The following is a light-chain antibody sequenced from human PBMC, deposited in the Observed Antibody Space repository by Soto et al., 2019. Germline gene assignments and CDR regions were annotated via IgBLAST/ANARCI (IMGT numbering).Light chain of an antibody. CDR1: QSVTNTY. V-gene: IGKV3-20*01. Sequence: EAVLTQSPGTLSLSPGDRATLSCRASQSVTNTYLAWYQQKPGQAPRLLMYAASSRATGIPDRFSGSGSGTDFTLTISRLEPEDFAVYYCQQYNYWPPWTFGQGTKVDIK. J-gene: IGKJ1*01. CDR3: QQYNYWPPWT. CDR2: AAS.